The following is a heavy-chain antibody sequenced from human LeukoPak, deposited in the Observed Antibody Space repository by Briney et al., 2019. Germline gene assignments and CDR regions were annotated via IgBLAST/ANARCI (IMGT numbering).Heavy chain of an antibody. D-gene: IGHD2-15*01. CDR1: GFTFSNAW. Sequence: GGSLRLSCAASGFTFSNAWMSWVRQAPGKGLEWVGRIKSKTDGGTIDYAAPVKGRFTISRDDSKNTLYLQMNSLKTEDTAVYYCTTVGYCSGGSCYRAFDIWGQGTMVTVSS. J-gene: IGHJ3*02. V-gene: IGHV3-15*01. CDR3: TTVGYCSGGSCYRAFDI. CDR2: IKSKTDGGTI.